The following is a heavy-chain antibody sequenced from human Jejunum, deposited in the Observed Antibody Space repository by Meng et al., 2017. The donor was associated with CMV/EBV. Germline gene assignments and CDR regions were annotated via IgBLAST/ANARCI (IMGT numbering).Heavy chain of an antibody. CDR2: IYYTGST. J-gene: IGHJ5*02. CDR3: ARQKDEGGGIRAAGTLSGGDKWFDL. Sequence: WSRQPPGKGLEWCGSIYYTGSTYYNPSLKSRVIISVDTSKNQGSLKLSSVTAAETAVYFCARQKDEGGGIRAAGTLSGGDKWFDLWGQGTLVTVSS. V-gene: IGHV4-39*01. D-gene: IGHD6-13*01.